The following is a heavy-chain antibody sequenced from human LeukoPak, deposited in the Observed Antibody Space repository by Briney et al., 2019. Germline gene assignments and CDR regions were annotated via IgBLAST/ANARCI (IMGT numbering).Heavy chain of an antibody. J-gene: IGHJ4*02. D-gene: IGHD5-18*01. V-gene: IGHV4-59*01. CDR2: MQSTGNS. Sequence: SETLSLTCTVSAGSISTYHWNRIRKSPEKGLEWIGYMQSTGNSNYNPSFKSRVTISVDMSRNQIVLYLSSVTAADTAVYFCARDKQHSYGRYFDHWGQGILVTVSS. CDR3: ARDKQHSYGRYFDH. CDR1: AGSISTYH.